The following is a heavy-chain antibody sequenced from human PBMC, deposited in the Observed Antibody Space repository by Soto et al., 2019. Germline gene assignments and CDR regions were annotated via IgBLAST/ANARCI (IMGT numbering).Heavy chain of an antibody. J-gene: IGHJ4*02. Sequence: GGSLRLSCAASGFTFSSYAMSWVRQAPGKGLEWVSAISGSGGSTYYADSVKGRFTISRDNSKNTLYLQMNSLRAEDTAVYYCNVGGRLGLLDYWGQGTLVTVSS. D-gene: IGHD3-16*01. CDR1: GFTFSSYA. CDR3: NVGGRLGLLDY. V-gene: IGHV3-23*01. CDR2: ISGSGGST.